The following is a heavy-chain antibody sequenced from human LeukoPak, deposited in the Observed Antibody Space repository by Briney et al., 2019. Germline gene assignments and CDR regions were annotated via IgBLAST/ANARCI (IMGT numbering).Heavy chain of an antibody. J-gene: IGHJ4*02. CDR3: ASPDRFGELYFDY. CDR1: GGTFSSYA. Sequence: VASVKVSCKASGGTFSSYAISWVRQAPGQGLERMGGIIPIFGTANYAQKFQGRVTITADESTSTAYMELSSLRSEDTAVYYCASPDRFGELYFDYWGQGTLVTVSS. CDR2: IIPIFGTA. D-gene: IGHD3-10*01. V-gene: IGHV1-69*13.